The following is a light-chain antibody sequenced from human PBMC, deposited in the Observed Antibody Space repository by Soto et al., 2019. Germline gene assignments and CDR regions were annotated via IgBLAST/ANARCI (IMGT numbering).Light chain of an antibody. J-gene: IGKJ5*01. CDR3: MQALQTPIT. V-gene: IGKV2-28*01. CDR1: QSLLHSNGYNY. CDR2: LGS. Sequence: DIVMTQSPLSLPVTPGEPVSISCRSSQSLLHSNGYNYLDWYLQKPGQSPQLLIYLGSNRASGVADRFSGSGSGTAFTLKISRVEAEDVGVYYCMQALQTPITFGQGTRLEIK.